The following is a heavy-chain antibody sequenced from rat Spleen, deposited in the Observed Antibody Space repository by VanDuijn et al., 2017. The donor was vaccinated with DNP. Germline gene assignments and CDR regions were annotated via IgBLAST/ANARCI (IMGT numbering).Heavy chain of an antibody. Sequence: EVQLQESGPGLVKPSQSLSLTCSVTAYSITTNYWGWIRKFPGNKMEYIGHISYSGSPNYNPTLKSRISITSDTSKNQFFLQVNSVTTEDTATYYCARWPGYNPPYAMDAWGQGTSVTVSS. CDR3: ARWPGYNPPYAMDA. D-gene: IGHD1-4*01. J-gene: IGHJ4*01. CDR1: AYSITTNY. V-gene: IGHV3-1*01. CDR2: ISYSGSP.